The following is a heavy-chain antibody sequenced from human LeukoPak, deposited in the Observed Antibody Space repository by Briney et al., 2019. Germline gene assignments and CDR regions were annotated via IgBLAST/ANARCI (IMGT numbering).Heavy chain of an antibody. Sequence: GGSLRLSCAASEFSVGSNYMTWVRQAPGKGLEWVSGTSGSGDNTYYADSVKGRFTISRDNSKNMLYLQMNSLRADDTAIYYCATGGAALAAYYWGQGTLVTASS. CDR3: ATGGAALAAYY. CDR2: TSGSGDNT. D-gene: IGHD1-26*01. J-gene: IGHJ4*02. CDR1: EFSVGSNY. V-gene: IGHV3-23*01.